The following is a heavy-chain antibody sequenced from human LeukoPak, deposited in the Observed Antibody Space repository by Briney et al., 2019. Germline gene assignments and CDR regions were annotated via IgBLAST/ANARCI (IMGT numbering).Heavy chain of an antibody. CDR3: AREVWENYFDY. CDR1: GGSISSYY. D-gene: IGHD1-26*01. J-gene: IGHJ4*02. V-gene: IGHV4-59*12. Sequence: SETLSLTCTVSGGSISSYYWSWIRQPPGKGLEWIGYIYYSGSTNYNPSLKSRVTISVDTSKNQFSLKLSSVAAADTAVYYCAREVWENYFDYWGQGTLVTGSS. CDR2: IYYSGST.